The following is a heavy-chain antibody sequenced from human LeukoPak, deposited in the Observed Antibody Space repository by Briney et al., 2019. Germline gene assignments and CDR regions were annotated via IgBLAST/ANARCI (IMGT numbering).Heavy chain of an antibody. Sequence: SVKVSCKASVYTFTSYGISWVRHAPAQGLECMGWISAYNGNTNYAQKLQGRVTMTTETSTRTAYMELRSLRSDDTAVNYCAKDLNVAYSRGWTDYWGQGTLVTVSS. CDR1: VYTFTSYG. V-gene: IGHV1-18*04. CDR2: ISAYNGNT. J-gene: IGHJ4*02. CDR3: AKDLNVAYSRGWTDY. D-gene: IGHD6-19*01.